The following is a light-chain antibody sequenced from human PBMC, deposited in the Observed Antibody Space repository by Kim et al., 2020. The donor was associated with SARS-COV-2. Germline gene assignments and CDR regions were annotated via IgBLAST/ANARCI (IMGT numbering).Light chain of an antibody. CDR1: SSDIGSHNY. Sequence: QSALTQPRSVSGSPGQSVTISCIGTSSDIGSHNYVSWYLQLPGKAPKLIIYNVNQRPSGVPDRFSGSKSGNTASLTISGLQVEDEADYYCCSFAGYVTYVCGTGTKVTVL. CDR3: CSFAGYVTYV. V-gene: IGLV2-11*01. CDR2: NVN. J-gene: IGLJ1*01.